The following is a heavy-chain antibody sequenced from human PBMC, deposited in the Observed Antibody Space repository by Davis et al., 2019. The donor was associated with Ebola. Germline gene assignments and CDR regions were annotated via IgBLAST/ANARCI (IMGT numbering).Heavy chain of an antibody. Sequence: GESLKISCAVSGFTFSNYNMNWVRQTPGKGLEWVSHISDDSSSTYYADSVKGRFTISRDNSKNTLYLQMNSLRAEDTAVYYCVRVAATSYYYYYGMDVWGQGTTVTVSS. CDR1: GFTFSNYN. D-gene: IGHD2-15*01. CDR2: ISDDSSST. J-gene: IGHJ6*02. V-gene: IGHV3-48*01. CDR3: VRVAATSYYYYYGMDV.